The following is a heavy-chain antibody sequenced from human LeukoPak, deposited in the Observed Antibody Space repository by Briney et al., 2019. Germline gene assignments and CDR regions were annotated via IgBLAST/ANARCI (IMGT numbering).Heavy chain of an antibody. V-gene: IGHV5-51*01. D-gene: IGHD2-2*01. CDR3: ARRGVGCSSTSCSFDY. Sequence: GESLKISCKGSGYSFTSYWIGWVRQMPGKGLEWMEIIYPGDSDTRYSPSFQGQVTISADKSISTAYLQWSSLKASDTAMYYCARRGVGCSSTSCSFDYWGQGTLVTVSS. J-gene: IGHJ4*02. CDR2: IYPGDSDT. CDR1: GYSFTSYW.